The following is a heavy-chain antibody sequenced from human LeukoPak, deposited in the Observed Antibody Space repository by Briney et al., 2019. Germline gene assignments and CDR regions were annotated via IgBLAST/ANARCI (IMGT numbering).Heavy chain of an antibody. CDR2: ISSSSSTI. CDR1: GFTFSSYS. CDR3: ARDIVVVPAAMQGEFDY. J-gene: IGHJ4*02. D-gene: IGHD2-2*01. V-gene: IGHV3-48*02. Sequence: GGSVRLSCAASGFTFSSYSMNWVRQAPGKGLEWVSYISSSSSTIYYADSVKGRFTISRDNAKNSLYLQMNSLRDEDTAVYYCARDIVVVPAAMQGEFDYWGQGTLAPVSS.